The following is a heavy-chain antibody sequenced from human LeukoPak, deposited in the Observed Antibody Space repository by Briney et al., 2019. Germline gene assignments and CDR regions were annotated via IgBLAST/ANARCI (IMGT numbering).Heavy chain of an antibody. V-gene: IGHV3-43*01. CDR1: GFTFDDYT. CDR2: ISWDGGST. D-gene: IGHD3-16*01. J-gene: IGHJ6*03. Sequence: GGSLRLSCAASGFTFDDYTMHWVRQAPGKGLEWVSLISWDGGSTYYADSVKGRFTISRDNSKNSLYLQMNSLRTEDTALYYCATDGGRMGARGNYMDVWGKGTTVTVSS. CDR3: ATDGGRMGARGNYMDV.